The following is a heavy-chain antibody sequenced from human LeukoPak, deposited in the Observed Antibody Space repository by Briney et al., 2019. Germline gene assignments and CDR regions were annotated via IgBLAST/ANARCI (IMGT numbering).Heavy chain of an antibody. CDR2: VYHSGST. J-gene: IGHJ5*02. CDR1: GGSISSGRYY. D-gene: IGHD2-8*02. Sequence: SQTLSLTCTVSGGSISSGRYYWGWIRQPPGKGLEWIGSVYHSGSTYYNPSLKSRVTVSVDTSKNQFSLKLRSVTAADTALYYCARCDVSVPGWWFDPWGQGTLVTVSS. CDR3: ARCDVSVPGWWFDP. V-gene: IGHV4-39*07.